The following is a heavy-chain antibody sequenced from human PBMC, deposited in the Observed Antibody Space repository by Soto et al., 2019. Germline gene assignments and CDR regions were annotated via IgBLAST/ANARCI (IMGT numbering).Heavy chain of an antibody. Sequence: QVQLVQSGAEVKKPGASVKVSCKASGYTFTGYYMHWVRQAPGQGLEWMGWINPNRGGTNYAQKFQGWVTMTRDTSISTAYMELSRLRSDDTAVYYCARDTRPNCSSTSCYNDAFDIWGQGTMVTVSS. CDR1: GYTFTGYY. CDR2: INPNRGGT. CDR3: ARDTRPNCSSTSCYNDAFDI. J-gene: IGHJ3*02. D-gene: IGHD2-2*02. V-gene: IGHV1-2*04.